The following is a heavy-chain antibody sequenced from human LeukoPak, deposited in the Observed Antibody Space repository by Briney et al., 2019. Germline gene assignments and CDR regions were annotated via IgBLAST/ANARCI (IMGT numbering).Heavy chain of an antibody. CDR2: ISWNSGSI. CDR3: AKVTDCTNGVCYLPGAFDI. D-gene: IGHD2-8*01. V-gene: IGHV3-9*01. CDR1: GFTFDDYA. Sequence: GGSLRLSCAASGFTFDDYAMHWVRQAPGKGLEWGSGISWNSGSIGYADSVKGRFTISRDNAKNSLYLQMNSLRAEDTALYYCAKVTDCTNGVCYLPGAFDIWGQGTMVTVSS. J-gene: IGHJ3*02.